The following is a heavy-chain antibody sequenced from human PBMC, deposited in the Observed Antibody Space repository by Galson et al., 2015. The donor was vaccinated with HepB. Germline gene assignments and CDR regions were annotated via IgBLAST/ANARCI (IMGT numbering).Heavy chain of an antibody. CDR2: IYSGGIT. CDR1: GFSVSSNY. V-gene: IGHV3-66*01. CDR3: ARDPGVSGDDVYFDY. J-gene: IGHJ4*02. Sequence: SLRLSCAASGFSVSSNYMSWVRQAPRKGLEWVSVIYSGGITEYADSVKGRFTISRDDSKNTLYLQMNSLRAEDTAVYYCARDPGVSGDDVYFDYWGQGTLVAVSS. D-gene: IGHD4-17*01.